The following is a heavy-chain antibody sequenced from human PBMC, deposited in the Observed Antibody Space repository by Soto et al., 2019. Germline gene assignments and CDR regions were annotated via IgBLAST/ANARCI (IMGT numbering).Heavy chain of an antibody. D-gene: IGHD5-12*01. J-gene: IGHJ4*02. Sequence: GGSLRLSCAASGFTFSTYSMNWVRQAPGKGLEWVSSIRSSSSYMYYTDSVKGRFAISRDNAKNSLFLQMNSLRAEDTAIYYCATMATMSSFDYWGQGTLVTVSS. CDR3: ATMATMSSFDY. V-gene: IGHV3-21*01. CDR1: GFTFSTYS. CDR2: IRSSSSYM.